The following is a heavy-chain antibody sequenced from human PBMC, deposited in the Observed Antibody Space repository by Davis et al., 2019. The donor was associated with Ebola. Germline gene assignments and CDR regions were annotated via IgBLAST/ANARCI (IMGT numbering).Heavy chain of an antibody. Sequence: SETLSLTCTVSGGSISSYYWRWIRQPPGKGLEWIGYIYYSGCTNYNPSLKSRVTISVDTSKNQFSLKLSSVTAADTAVYYCARVGYYYDSSGYYRGAFDIWGQGTMVTVSS. CDR3: ARVGYYYDSSGYYRGAFDI. V-gene: IGHV4-59*01. CDR2: IYYSGCT. J-gene: IGHJ3*02. D-gene: IGHD3-22*01. CDR1: GGSISSYY.